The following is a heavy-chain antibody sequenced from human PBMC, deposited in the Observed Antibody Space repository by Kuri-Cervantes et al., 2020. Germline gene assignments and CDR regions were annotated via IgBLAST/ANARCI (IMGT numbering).Heavy chain of an antibody. CDR1: GYTFTSYY. CDR2: INPSGGSA. CDR3: ARLLRSTIVVVPATLPRAFDI. J-gene: IGHJ3*02. D-gene: IGHD2-2*01. Sequence: ASVKVSCKASGYTFTSYYMHWVRQAPGQGLGWMGIINPSGGSATYAQKFQGRVTMTRDTSVSTAYMELSSLRSDDTAVYYCARLLRSTIVVVPATLPRAFDIWGQGTMVTVSS. V-gene: IGHV1-46*01.